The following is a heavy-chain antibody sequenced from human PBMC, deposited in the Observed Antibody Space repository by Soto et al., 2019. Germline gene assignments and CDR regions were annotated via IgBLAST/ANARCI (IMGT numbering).Heavy chain of an antibody. CDR1: GGSFSGYY. Sequence: QVPLQQWGAGLLKPSETLSLTCAVYGGSFSGYYWSWIRQPPGKGLEWIGEINHSGSTNYNPSLKSRVTISVDTSKNQFSLKLSSVTAADTAVYYCARVGVAATPIDYWGQGTLVTVSS. V-gene: IGHV4-34*01. CDR3: ARVGVAATPIDY. D-gene: IGHD2-15*01. CDR2: INHSGST. J-gene: IGHJ4*02.